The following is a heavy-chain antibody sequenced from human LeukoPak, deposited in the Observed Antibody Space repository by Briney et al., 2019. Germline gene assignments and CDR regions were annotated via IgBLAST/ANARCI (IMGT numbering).Heavy chain of an antibody. D-gene: IGHD2-2*01. CDR2: IGISSGNT. J-gene: IGHJ4*02. V-gene: IGHV3-48*01. CDR3: ARDTKYAFDN. Sequence: GGSLRLSCAASGFTSSSYSMNWVRQAPGKGLEWISYIGISSGNTKYADSVKGRFTISGDKAKNSVYLQMNSPRVEDTAVYYCARDTKYAFDNWGQGTLVTVSS. CDR1: GFTSSSYS.